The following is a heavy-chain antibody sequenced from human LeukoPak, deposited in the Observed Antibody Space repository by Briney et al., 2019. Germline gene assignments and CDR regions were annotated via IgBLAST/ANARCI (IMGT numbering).Heavy chain of an antibody. D-gene: IGHD3-22*01. V-gene: IGHV3-53*01. CDR3: ARDRYYDSSGYYYFWDDGFDY. Sequence: PGGSLRLSCAASGFTVSSNYMSWVRQAPGKGLEWVSVIYSGGSTYYADSVKGRFTISRDNSKNTLYLQMNSLRAEDTAVYYCARDRYYDSSGYYYFWDDGFDYWGQGTLVTVSS. CDR1: GFTVSSNY. CDR2: IYSGGST. J-gene: IGHJ4*02.